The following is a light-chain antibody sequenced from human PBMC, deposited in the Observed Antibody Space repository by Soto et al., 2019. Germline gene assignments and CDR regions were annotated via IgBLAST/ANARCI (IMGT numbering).Light chain of an antibody. V-gene: IGKV3-20*01. CDR2: GAS. Sequence: EIVLTQSPGTLSLSPGERATLSCRASQTVSSSNLAWYQQKPGQAPTVLIYGASSRATGIPDRFSGSGSGTDFTLNISRLEPEDFAVYYCQQYGSSPRTFGQGTKVEIK. J-gene: IGKJ1*01. CDR1: QTVSSSN. CDR3: QQYGSSPRT.